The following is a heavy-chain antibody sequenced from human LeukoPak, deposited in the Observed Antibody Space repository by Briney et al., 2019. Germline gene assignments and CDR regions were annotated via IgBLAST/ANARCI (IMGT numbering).Heavy chain of an antibody. D-gene: IGHD3-10*01. Sequence: SETLSLTCIVSGGSISRYYWSWLRQPPGKGLEWIGYIYSSGSTNYDPSLKSRVSISLDTSRNQLSLKLNSVTPEDTAVYYCARAPGKNSMVRGVIGPPDAFDIWGQGTMVTVPS. CDR1: GGSISRYY. V-gene: IGHV4-59*12. J-gene: IGHJ3*02. CDR2: IYSSGST. CDR3: ARAPGKNSMVRGVIGPPDAFDI.